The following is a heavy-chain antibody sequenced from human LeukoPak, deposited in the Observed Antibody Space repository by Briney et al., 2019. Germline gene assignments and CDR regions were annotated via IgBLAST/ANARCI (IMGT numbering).Heavy chain of an antibody. CDR2: ISGSSSYI. V-gene: IGHV3-21*01. Sequence: GGSLRLSCAASGFTFSSYSMNWVRQAPGKGLEWVSSISGSSSYIYYADSVKGRFTISRHNAKNSLYLQMNSLRAEDTAVYYCARANDNYYYYYMDVWGKGTTVTISS. CDR1: GFTFSSYS. CDR3: ARANDNYYYYYMDV. J-gene: IGHJ6*03. D-gene: IGHD3-9*01.